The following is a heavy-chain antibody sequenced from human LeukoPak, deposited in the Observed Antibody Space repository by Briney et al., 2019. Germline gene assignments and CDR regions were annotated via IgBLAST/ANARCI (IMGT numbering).Heavy chain of an antibody. CDR3: ARRFGRKFGERFYYYHYMDV. V-gene: IGHV4-59*12. D-gene: IGHD3-10*01. CDR2: IYYSGST. J-gene: IGHJ6*03. CDR1: GGSISSYY. Sequence: SETLSLTCTVSGGSISSYYWSWIRQPPGKGLEWIGYIYYSGSTNYNTSLKSRVTISVDTSKNQFSLRLTSVTAADTAVYYCARRFGRKFGERFYYYHYMDVWGKGTTVTISS.